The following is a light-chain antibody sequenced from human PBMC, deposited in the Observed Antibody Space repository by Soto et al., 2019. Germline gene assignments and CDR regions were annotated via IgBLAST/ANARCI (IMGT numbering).Light chain of an antibody. V-gene: IGKV3-15*01. CDR1: QHMGNN. Sequence: IVVTQSPATLSLSPGERATLSCRTSQHMGNNLGWYQHKPGHAPRLLIYAASTRATGVPARFSCSGSGTEFTLTISSLQPEDFAVYYCQVYNRGPPITFGHGTLLEMK. CDR3: QVYNRGPPIT. J-gene: IGKJ5*01. CDR2: AAS.